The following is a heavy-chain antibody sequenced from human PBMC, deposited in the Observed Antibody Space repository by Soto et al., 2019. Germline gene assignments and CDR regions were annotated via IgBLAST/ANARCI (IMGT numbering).Heavy chain of an antibody. J-gene: IGHJ4*02. V-gene: IGHV4-4*07. CDR3: AGAAYNYGPFDS. Sequence: SETLSVTCTFSGDSTSTYSWNWIRQPAGKGLEWIGRIYTTGSSNYNPSLESRIAISVDTSKNQFFLKLSSVTAADTADYYCAGAAYNYGPFDSWGQGTLVTVSS. CDR1: GDSTSTYS. CDR2: IYTTGSS. D-gene: IGHD5-18*01.